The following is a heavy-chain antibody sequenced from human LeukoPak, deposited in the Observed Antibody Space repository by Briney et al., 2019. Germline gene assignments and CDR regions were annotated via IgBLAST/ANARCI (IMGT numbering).Heavy chain of an antibody. CDR2: IRHGGSNK. D-gene: IGHD2/OR15-2a*01. Sequence: GGSLRLSCAASGFTFSSYGMHWVRQAPGKGLEWVAFIRHGGSNKYYADSVKGRFTISRDNSKNTLFLQMNSLRAEDTAVYYCAKDSAKKYDDYWGQGTLVTVSS. J-gene: IGHJ4*02. CDR3: AKDSAKKYDDY. V-gene: IGHV3-30*02. CDR1: GFTFSSYG.